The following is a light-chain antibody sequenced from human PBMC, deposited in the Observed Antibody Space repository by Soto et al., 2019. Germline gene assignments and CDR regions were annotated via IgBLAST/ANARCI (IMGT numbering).Light chain of an antibody. J-gene: IGKJ4*01. Sequence: EIVLTQSPGTLSLSPGDRATLSCRASQSVSGYLAWYQQQPGQAPRLLIYGASNRATGIPDRFSGSGSGTDFTLTISRLEPEDSAVYYCQQYGRTFGGGTKVELK. CDR2: GAS. CDR3: QQYGRT. CDR1: QSVSGY. V-gene: IGKV3-20*01.